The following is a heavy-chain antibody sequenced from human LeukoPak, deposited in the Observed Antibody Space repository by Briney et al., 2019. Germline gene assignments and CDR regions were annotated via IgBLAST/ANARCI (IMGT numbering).Heavy chain of an antibody. J-gene: IGHJ4*02. Sequence: PGGSLRLSCAASGFTFTNAWMSWVRQAPGKGLEWVGRIKSKIDGGTTDYAAPVKGRFTISRDDSKNMLYLEMNNLKIEDTAVYYCTTVTMVRDYDYWGQGTLVTVSS. D-gene: IGHD3-10*01. CDR1: GFTFTNAW. V-gene: IGHV3-15*01. CDR2: IKSKIDGGTT. CDR3: TTVTMVRDYDY.